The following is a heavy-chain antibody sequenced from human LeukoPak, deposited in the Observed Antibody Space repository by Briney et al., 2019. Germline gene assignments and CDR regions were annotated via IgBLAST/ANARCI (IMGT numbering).Heavy chain of an antibody. Sequence: PGGSLRLSCAASGLTVSSNYMSWVRQAPGKGLEWVSVIYSGGSTYYADSVKGRFTISRDNSKNTLYLQMNSLRAEDTAVYYCARDSYYDSSGYFDYWGQGTLVTVSS. CDR1: GLTVSSNY. D-gene: IGHD3-22*01. V-gene: IGHV3-66*02. CDR2: IYSGGST. CDR3: ARDSYYDSSGYFDY. J-gene: IGHJ4*02.